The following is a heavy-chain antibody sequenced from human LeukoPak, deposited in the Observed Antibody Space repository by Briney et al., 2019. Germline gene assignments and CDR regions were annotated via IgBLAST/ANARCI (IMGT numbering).Heavy chain of an antibody. CDR2: ISSSSTI. Sequence: GGSLRLSCAASGFTFSSYSMNWVRQAPGKGLEWVSYISSSSTIYYADSVKGRFTISRDNAKNSLYLQMNSLRAEDTAVYYCARAAGAYSSSWYDHYYYMDVWGKGTTVTVSS. CDR1: GFTFSSYS. J-gene: IGHJ6*03. CDR3: ARAAGAYSSSWYDHYYYMDV. V-gene: IGHV3-48*01. D-gene: IGHD6-13*01.